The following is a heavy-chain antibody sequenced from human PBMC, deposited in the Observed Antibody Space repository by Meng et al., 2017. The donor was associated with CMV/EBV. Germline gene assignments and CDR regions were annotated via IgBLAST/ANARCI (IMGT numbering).Heavy chain of an antibody. D-gene: IGHD3-22*01. CDR2: IIPIFGTA. CDR1: GGTFSSYA. CDR3: ARDRIYYYDSSGYQRTQNWLDP. V-gene: IGHV1-69*12. Sequence: QVRLGAAGAERKKPGSSVKVSCKASGGTFSSYAISWVRQAPGQGLEWMGGIIPIFGTANYAQKFQGRVTITADESTSTAYMELSSLRSEDTAVYYCARDRIYYYDSSGYQRTQNWLDPWGQGTLVTVSS. J-gene: IGHJ5*02.